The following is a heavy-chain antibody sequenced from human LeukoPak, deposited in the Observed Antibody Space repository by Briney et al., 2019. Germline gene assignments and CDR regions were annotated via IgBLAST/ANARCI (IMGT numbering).Heavy chain of an antibody. J-gene: IGHJ6*03. CDR2: IYSGGST. CDR1: GFTVSSNY. CDR3: AKGYDYHIDV. V-gene: IGHV3-66*01. Sequence: QSGGSLRLSCAASGFTVSSNYMSWVRQAPGKGLEWVSVIYSGGSTYYADSVKGRFTISRDNAKNSLYLQMNTLRVEDTAVYYCAKGYDYHIDVWGKGTTVTISS.